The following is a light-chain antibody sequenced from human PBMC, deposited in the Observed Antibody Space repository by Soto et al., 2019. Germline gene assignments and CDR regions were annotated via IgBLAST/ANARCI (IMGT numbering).Light chain of an antibody. J-gene: IGLJ3*02. CDR3: CSYAVTSRV. CDR1: SSNIGFNA. V-gene: IGLV1-44*01. CDR2: GNS. Sequence: QSVLTQPPSASGTPGQRVTLSCSGSSSNIGFNAVNWYQQLPGTAPKLVMHGNSQRPSGVPDRFSGSKSGTSASLAISGLRTEDEADYYCCSYAVTSRVFGGGTKLTVL.